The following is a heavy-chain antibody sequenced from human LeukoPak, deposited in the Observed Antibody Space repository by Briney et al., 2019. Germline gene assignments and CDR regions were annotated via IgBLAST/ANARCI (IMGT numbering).Heavy chain of an antibody. J-gene: IGHJ4*02. CDR3: AAHKAVAVAGAFDY. CDR1: GGSISSGDYY. V-gene: IGHV4-30-4*01. D-gene: IGHD6-19*01. Sequence: SETLSLTCTVSGGSISSGDYYWSWIRQPPGKGLEWIRYIYYSGSTYYNPSLKSRVTISVDTPKNQFSLKLSSVTAADTAVYYCAAHKAVAVAGAFDYWGQGTLVTVSS. CDR2: IYYSGST.